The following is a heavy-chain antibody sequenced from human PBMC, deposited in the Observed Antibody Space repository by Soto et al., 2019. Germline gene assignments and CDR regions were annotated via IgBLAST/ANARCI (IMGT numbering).Heavy chain of an antibody. CDR3: ARVRQGCSANNCYFDP. CDR1: GGSVRAPDW. J-gene: IGHJ5*01. D-gene: IGHD1-1*01. CDR2: VHISGHS. Sequence: SETLSLTCTLSGGSVRAPDWWNWVRQSPDKGLEWIAEVHISGHSNYNPSLRGRVSVSIDSSKNQFYLNLNSVTAADTAIYYCARVRQGCSANNCYFDPWGQGTQVTVSS. V-gene: IGHV4-4*02.